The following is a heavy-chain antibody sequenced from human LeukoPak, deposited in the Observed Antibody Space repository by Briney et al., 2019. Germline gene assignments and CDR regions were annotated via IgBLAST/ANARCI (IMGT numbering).Heavy chain of an antibody. D-gene: IGHD3-3*01. CDR3: AKDPPAGEPLLRFLEWLLGYFDY. CDR1: GYTFTSYD. J-gene: IGHJ4*02. Sequence: ASVKVSCKASGYTFTSYDINWVRQATGQGLEWMGWMNPNSGNTGYAQKFQGRVTMTRNTSISTAYMELSSLRSEDTAVYYCAKDPPAGEPLLRFLEWLLGYFDYWGQGTLVTVSS. CDR2: MNPNSGNT. V-gene: IGHV1-8*01.